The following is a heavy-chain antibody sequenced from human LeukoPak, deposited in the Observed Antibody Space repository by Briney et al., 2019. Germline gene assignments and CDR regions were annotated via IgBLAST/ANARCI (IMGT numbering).Heavy chain of an antibody. V-gene: IGHV4-59*01. D-gene: IGHD5-18*01. CDR2: ISYCGTT. CDR3: ARDKSQYSYDY. Sequence: SETLSLTCTVSGGSISSYFWSWIRQPPGKGLEWIGYISYCGTTNYNPSLKSRVSISVDTSKNQFSLKLSSVTAADTAVYYCARDKSQYSYDYWGQGTLVTVSS. J-gene: IGHJ4*02. CDR1: GGSISSYF.